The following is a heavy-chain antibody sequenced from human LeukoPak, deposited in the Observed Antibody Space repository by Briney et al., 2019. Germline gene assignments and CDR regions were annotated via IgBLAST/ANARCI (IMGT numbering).Heavy chain of an antibody. CDR3: ARVKRDCSGGSCYSYDY. J-gene: IGHJ4*02. CDR2: ISGNGDIT. CDR1: RFTFNTYA. D-gene: IGHD2-15*01. Sequence: SGGSLRLSCAASRFTFNTYAVNWVRQAPGKGLEWVSAISGNGDITYSADSVRGRFTISRDNSKNTLYLQMNSLRAEDTAVYYCARVKRDCSGGSCYSYDYWGQGTLVTVSS. V-gene: IGHV3-23*01.